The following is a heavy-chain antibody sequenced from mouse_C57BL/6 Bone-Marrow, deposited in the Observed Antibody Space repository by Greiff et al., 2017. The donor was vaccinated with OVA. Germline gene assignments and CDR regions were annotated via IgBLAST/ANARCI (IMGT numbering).Heavy chain of an antibody. CDR1: GYTFTSYG. J-gene: IGHJ4*01. Sequence: QVQLQQSGAELARPGASVKLSCKASGYTFTSYGISWVKQRPGRGLEWIGRIDPNSGGTKYNEKFKSKATLTVDKPSSTAYMQLSSLTSEDSAVYYCARYYGSSPYAMDYWGQGTSVTVSS. CDR2: IDPNSGGT. CDR3: ARYYGSSPYAMDY. D-gene: IGHD1-1*01. V-gene: IGHV1-72*01.